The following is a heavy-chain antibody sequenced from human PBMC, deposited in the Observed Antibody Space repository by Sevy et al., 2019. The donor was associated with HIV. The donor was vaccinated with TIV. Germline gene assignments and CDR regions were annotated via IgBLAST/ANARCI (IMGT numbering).Heavy chain of an antibody. J-gene: IGHJ5*02. D-gene: IGHD3-10*01. Sequence: GGSLRLSCAASGFTFSDYYMSWIRQAPGKGLEWVSYISGSATFIHYADSLQGRFTISRDNAKNSLYLQMNSLGAEDTAVYYCARGEYFWELGNWFDPWGQGTLVTVSS. CDR2: ISGSATFI. CDR1: GFTFSDYY. V-gene: IGHV3-11*01. CDR3: ARGEYFWELGNWFDP.